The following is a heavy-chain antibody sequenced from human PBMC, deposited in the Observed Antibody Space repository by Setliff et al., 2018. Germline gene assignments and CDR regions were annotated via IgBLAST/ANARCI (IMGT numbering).Heavy chain of an antibody. Sequence: KASETLSLTCTVSGGSISSSSYYWGWIRQPPGKGLEWIGSIYYSGSTYYNPSLKSRVTISVDTSKNQFSLKLSSVTAADTAVYYCARDHGYYGMDVWGQGTTVTVSS. V-gene: IGHV4-39*07. CDR3: ARDHGYYGMDV. J-gene: IGHJ6*02. CDR1: GGSISSSSYY. CDR2: IYYSGST.